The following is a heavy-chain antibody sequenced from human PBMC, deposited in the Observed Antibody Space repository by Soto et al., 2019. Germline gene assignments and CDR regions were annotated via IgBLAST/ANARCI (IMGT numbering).Heavy chain of an antibody. CDR2: INAGNGNT. CDR3: ASEPPEAYHFDY. V-gene: IGHV1-3*01. CDR1: GYTFTSYA. Sequence: ASVKVSCKASGYTFTSYAMHWVRRAPGQRLEWMGWINAGNGNTKYSQKFQGRVTITRDTSASTAYMELSSLRSEDTAVYYCASEPPEAYHFDYWAQGTPVTVSS. J-gene: IGHJ4*02.